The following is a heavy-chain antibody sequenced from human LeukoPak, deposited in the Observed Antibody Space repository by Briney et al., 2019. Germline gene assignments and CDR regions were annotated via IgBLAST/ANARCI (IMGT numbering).Heavy chain of an antibody. J-gene: IGHJ4*02. D-gene: IGHD1-26*01. CDR1: GFTFSSYA. Sequence: GGSLRLSCAASGFTFSSYAMSWVRQAPGKGLEWVSTISSSGGRTYYEDSVKGRFTISRDNSKNTLYLQMNSLRAEDTAVYYCAKAASGSYYPPYFDFWGQGTLVTVSS. CDR3: AKAASGSYYPPYFDF. CDR2: ISSSGGRT. V-gene: IGHV3-23*01.